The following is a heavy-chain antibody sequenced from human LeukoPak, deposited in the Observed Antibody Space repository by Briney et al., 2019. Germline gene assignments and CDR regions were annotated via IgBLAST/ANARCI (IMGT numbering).Heavy chain of an antibody. CDR1: GYTFTSYG. V-gene: IGHV1-2*02. CDR3: ASDSSSPNAFDI. Sequence: ASVKVSCKASGYTFTSYGISWVRQAPGQGLEWMGWINPNSGGTNYAQKFQGRVTMTRDTSISTAYMELSRLRSDDTAVYYCASDSSSPNAFDIWGQGTMVTVSS. D-gene: IGHD6-13*01. CDR2: INPNSGGT. J-gene: IGHJ3*02.